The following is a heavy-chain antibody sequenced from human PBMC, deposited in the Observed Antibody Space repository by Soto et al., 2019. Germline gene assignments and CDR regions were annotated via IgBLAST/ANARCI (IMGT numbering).Heavy chain of an antibody. D-gene: IGHD2-15*01. V-gene: IGHV3-11*01. CDR1: GFTFRDYY. CDR3: ARRGPLNNIEVVPDYFGLDV. Sequence: QERLVESGGGLVKPGGSLRLSCEASGFTFRDYYMSWIRQAPGKGLEWISYISSGGSSKFYTESVKGRFTISRDIAKNSLYLQMDGLRVEDTGVYFCARRGPLNNIEVVPDYFGLDVWGQGTTVTVSS. CDR2: ISSGGSSK. J-gene: IGHJ6*02.